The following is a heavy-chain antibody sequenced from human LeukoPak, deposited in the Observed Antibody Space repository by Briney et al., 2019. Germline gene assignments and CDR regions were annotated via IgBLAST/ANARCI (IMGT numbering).Heavy chain of an antibody. V-gene: IGHV4-30-4*01. CDR3: ARAAVAYGRDV. J-gene: IGHJ6*02. Sequence: SETLSLTCTVSGGSISSGDYYWSWIRQPPGKGLEWIGYIYYSGSTYYNPSLKSRVTISVDTSKNQFSLKLSSVTAADTAVYYCARAAVAYGRDVWGQGPTVTVSS. D-gene: IGHD6-19*01. CDR1: GGSISSGDYY. CDR2: IYYSGST.